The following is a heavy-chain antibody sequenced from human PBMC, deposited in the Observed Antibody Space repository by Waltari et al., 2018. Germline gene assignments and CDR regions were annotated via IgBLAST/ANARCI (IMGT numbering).Heavy chain of an antibody. Sequence: QVQLVQSGAEVKKPGSSVKVSCKASGGTFSSYTISWVRQAPGQGLEWMGRIIPILGIANYAQKFQGRVTINADKSTSTAYMELSSLRSEDTAVYYCAGTYYYYDSSGYQSFDAFDIWGQGTMVTVSS. V-gene: IGHV1-69*02. CDR1: GGTFSSYT. J-gene: IGHJ3*02. CDR3: AGTYYYYDSSGYQSFDAFDI. CDR2: IIPILGIA. D-gene: IGHD3-22*01.